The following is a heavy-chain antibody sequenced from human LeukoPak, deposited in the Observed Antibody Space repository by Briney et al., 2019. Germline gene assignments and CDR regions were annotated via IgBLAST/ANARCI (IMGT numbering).Heavy chain of an antibody. D-gene: IGHD6-6*01. CDR1: GFTFSNAW. V-gene: IGHV3-33*08. CDR3: ASYSSSSIAEY. Sequence: HPGGSLRLSCAASGFTFSNAWMSWVRQAPGKGLEWVAVIWYDGSNAYYADSVKGRFTISRDNSKNTVYLQMNSLRAEDTAVYYCASYSSSSIAEYWGQGTLVTVSS. CDR2: IWYDGSNA. J-gene: IGHJ4*02.